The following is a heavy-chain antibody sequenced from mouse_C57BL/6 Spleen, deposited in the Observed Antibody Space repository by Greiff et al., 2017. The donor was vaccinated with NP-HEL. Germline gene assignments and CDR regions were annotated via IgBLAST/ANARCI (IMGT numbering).Heavy chain of an antibody. CDR1: GYSFTDYN. J-gene: IGHJ3*01. CDR3: ASPGDYDGGTWFAY. D-gene: IGHD2-4*01. Sequence: VHVKQSGPELVKPGASVKISCKASGYSFTDYNMNWVKQSNGKSLEWIGVINPNYGTTSYNQKFKGKATLTVDQSSSTAYMQLNSLTSEDSAVYYWASPGDYDGGTWFAYWGQGTLVTVSA. CDR2: INPNYGTT. V-gene: IGHV1-39*01.